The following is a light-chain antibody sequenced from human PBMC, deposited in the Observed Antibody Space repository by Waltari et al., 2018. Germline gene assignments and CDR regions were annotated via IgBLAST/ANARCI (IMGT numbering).Light chain of an antibody. CDR2: AAS. CDR1: QGISSN. Sequence: IQLTQSPSPLSASVGDRLTTTCRASQGISSNLAWYQQKPGKAPKLLISAASTVQSGVPLRFSGSGSGTDFTLTISSLQPEDFATYYCQQLNSYPITFGQGTRLEIK. J-gene: IGKJ5*01. V-gene: IGKV1-9*01. CDR3: QQLNSYPIT.